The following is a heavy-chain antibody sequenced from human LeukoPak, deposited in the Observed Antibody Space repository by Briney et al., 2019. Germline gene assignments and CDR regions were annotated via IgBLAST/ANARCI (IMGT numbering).Heavy chain of an antibody. Sequence: GGSLRLSCAASGLTFSSYAMHGGRRAPGKGLEWVAVISYDGSNKYYADSVKGGFTISRDNSKTTLYLQMTSLRADETAVYYRARTLTTYYYDSSRYYYRGDHYYFDYWGPGTLVTASS. CDR1: GLTFSSYA. V-gene: IGHV3-30*14. D-gene: IGHD3-22*01. J-gene: IGHJ4*02. CDR3: ARTLTTYYYDSSRYYYRGDHYYFDY. CDR2: ISYDGSNK.